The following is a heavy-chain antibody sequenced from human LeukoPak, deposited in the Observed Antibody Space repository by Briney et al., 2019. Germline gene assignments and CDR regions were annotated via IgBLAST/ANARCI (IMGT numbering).Heavy chain of an antibody. Sequence: SVKVSCKASGGTFSSYAISWVRQAPGQGLEWMGGIIPIFGTANYAQKFQGRVTITTDESTSTAYMELSSLRSEDTAVYYCARGRSGSYYGLDYWGQGTLVTVSS. J-gene: IGHJ4*02. CDR3: ARGRSGSYYGLDY. D-gene: IGHD1-26*01. CDR2: IIPIFGTA. CDR1: GGTFSSYA. V-gene: IGHV1-69*05.